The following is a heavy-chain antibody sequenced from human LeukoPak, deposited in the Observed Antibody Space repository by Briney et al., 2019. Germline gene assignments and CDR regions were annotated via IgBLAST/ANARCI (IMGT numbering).Heavy chain of an antibody. CDR2: MNPNSGNT. J-gene: IGHJ5*02. Sequence: ASVKVSCKASGYTFTSYDINWVRQATGQGLEWMGWMNPNSGNTGYAQKFQGRVTITRNTSISTAYMELSSLRSEDTAVYYCARDQGVTTLGDKDDNWFDPWGQGTLVAVSS. V-gene: IGHV1-8*03. CDR1: GYTFTSYD. D-gene: IGHD4-11*01. CDR3: ARDQGVTTLGDKDDNWFDP.